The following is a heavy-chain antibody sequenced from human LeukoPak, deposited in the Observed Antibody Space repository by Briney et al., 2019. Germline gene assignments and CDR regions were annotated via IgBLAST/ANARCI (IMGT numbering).Heavy chain of an antibody. V-gene: IGHV3-21*01. CDR2: ISSSSSYI. CDR1: GFTFSSYS. Sequence: GGSLRLSCAASGFTFSSYSMNWVRQAPGKGLEWVSSISSSSSYIYYADSVKGRFTISRDNAKNSLYLRMNSLRAEDTAVYYCASSSRGLTDYWGQGTLVTVSS. CDR3: ASSSRGLTDY. J-gene: IGHJ4*02.